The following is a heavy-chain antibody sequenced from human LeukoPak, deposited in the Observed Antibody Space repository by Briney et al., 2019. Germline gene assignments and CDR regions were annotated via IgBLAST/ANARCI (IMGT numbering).Heavy chain of an antibody. D-gene: IGHD5-18*01. CDR1: GFTLSSYA. CDR3: SRLPNNKVDY. Sequence: GGSLRLSCAASGFTLSSYAMSWVRQAPGKGLGWVSTISGSGGSTYYADSVKGRFTISRDNSKNTLYLQMNSLRAEDTAVYYCSRLPNNKVDYWGQGTLVTVSS. V-gene: IGHV3-23*01. J-gene: IGHJ4*02. CDR2: ISGSGGST.